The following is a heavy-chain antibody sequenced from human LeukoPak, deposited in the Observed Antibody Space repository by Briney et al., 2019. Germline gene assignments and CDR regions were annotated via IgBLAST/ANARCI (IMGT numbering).Heavy chain of an antibody. CDR3: AREPTVVVAAPIDY. CDR2: IIPIFGTA. J-gene: IGHJ4*02. Sequence: SVKVSCKASGCTFSSYAISWVRQAPGQGLEWMGRIIPIFGTANYAQKFQGRVTITTDESTSTAYMELSSLRSEDTAVYYCAREPTVVVAAPIDYWGQGTLVTVSS. V-gene: IGHV1-69*05. D-gene: IGHD2-15*01. CDR1: GCTFSSYA.